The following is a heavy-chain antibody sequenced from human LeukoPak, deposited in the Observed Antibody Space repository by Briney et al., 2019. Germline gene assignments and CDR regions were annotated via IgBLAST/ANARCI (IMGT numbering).Heavy chain of an antibody. CDR1: GGTFSSYA. J-gene: IGHJ5*02. CDR2: IIPIFGTA. Sequence: ASVKASCKASGGTFSSYAISWVRQAPGQGLEWMGGIIPIFGTANYAQKFQGRVTITTDESTSTAYMELSSLRSEDTAVYYCARDLGQWFDPWGQGTLVTVSS. D-gene: IGHD3-16*01. CDR3: ARDLGQWFDP. V-gene: IGHV1-69*05.